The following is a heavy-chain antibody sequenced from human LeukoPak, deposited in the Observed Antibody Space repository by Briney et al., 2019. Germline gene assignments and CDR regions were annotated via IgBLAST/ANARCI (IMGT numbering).Heavy chain of an antibody. CDR2: IYYSGST. CDR1: GGSISSSSYY. J-gene: IGHJ4*02. V-gene: IGHV4-39*02. CDR3: ARDPTTVVTLPYYFDF. D-gene: IGHD4-23*01. Sequence: PSETLSLTCTVSGGSISSSSYYWGWIRQPPGKGLEWIGSIYYSGSTYYNPSPKSRVTIFVDTSKSQFFLKLTSVTAADTAVYYCARDPTTVVTLPYYFDFWGQGTLVTVSA.